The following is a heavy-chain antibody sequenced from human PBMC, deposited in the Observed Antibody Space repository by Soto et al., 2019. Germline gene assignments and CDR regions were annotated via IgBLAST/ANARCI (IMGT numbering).Heavy chain of an antibody. D-gene: IGHD1-20*01. CDR2: INHSGST. CDR3: ASGEVTRTPLWY. CDR1: GGSFSGYY. V-gene: IGHV4-34*01. Sequence: SETLSLTCAVYGGSFSGYYWSWIRQPPGKGLEWIGEINHSGSTNYNPSLKSRVTISVDTSKHQFSLKLSSVTAADTAVYYCASGEVTRTPLWYWGQGILVTVSS. J-gene: IGHJ4*02.